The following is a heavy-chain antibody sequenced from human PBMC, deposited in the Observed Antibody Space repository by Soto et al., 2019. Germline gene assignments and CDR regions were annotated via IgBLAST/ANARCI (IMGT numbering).Heavy chain of an antibody. J-gene: IGHJ4*02. CDR2: IYYSGST. Sequence: PSETLSLTCTVSGGSISSYYWSWIRQPPGKGLEWIGYIYYSGSTNYNPSLKSRVTISVDTSKNQFSLKLTSVTAADTAVYYCASRGYSSGWPLDYWGQGTLVTVSS. D-gene: IGHD6-19*01. V-gene: IGHV4-59*08. CDR3: ASRGYSSGWPLDY. CDR1: GGSISSYY.